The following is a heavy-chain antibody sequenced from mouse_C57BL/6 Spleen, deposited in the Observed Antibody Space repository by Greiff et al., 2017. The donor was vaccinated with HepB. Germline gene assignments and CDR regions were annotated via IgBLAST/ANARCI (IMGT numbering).Heavy chain of an antibody. J-gene: IGHJ2*01. V-gene: IGHV1-39*01. D-gene: IGHD1-1*01. CDR1: GYSFTDYN. CDR3: ASSAVVATDYYFDY. Sequence: EVQLQQSGPELVKPGASVKISCKASGYSFTDYNMNWVKQSNGKSLEWIGVINPNYGTTSYNQKFKGKATLTVDQSSSTAYMQLNSLTSEDSAVYYCASSAVVATDYYFDYWGQGTTLTVSS. CDR2: INPNYGTT.